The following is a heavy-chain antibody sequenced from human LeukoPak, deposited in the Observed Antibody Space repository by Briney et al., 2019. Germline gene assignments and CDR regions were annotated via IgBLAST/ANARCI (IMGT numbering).Heavy chain of an antibody. CDR2: IYTSGST. CDR3: ARDLSNIGRIGNPGGWSYEGFNWFDP. CDR1: GGSISSYY. J-gene: IGHJ5*02. D-gene: IGHD6-19*01. V-gene: IGHV4-4*07. Sequence: PSETLSLTCTVSGGSISSYYWSWIRQPAGKGLEWIGRIYTSGSTNYNPSLKSRVTMSVDTSKNQFSLKLSSVTAADTAVYYCARDLSNIGRIGNPGGWSYEGFNWFDPWGQGTLVTVSS.